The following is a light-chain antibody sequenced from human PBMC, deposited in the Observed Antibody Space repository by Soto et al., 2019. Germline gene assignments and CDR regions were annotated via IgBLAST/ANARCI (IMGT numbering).Light chain of an antibody. J-gene: IGLJ2*01. CDR3: SSYTSSGTFVL. CDR2: EVT. V-gene: IGLV2-14*01. Sequence: QSALTQPASVSGSPGQSITISCIGTSSDVGDYDYVSWYQQHPGKAPQLMIYEVTNRPSGVSNRFSGSKSGNTASLTISGLQAEDEGDYYCSSYTSSGTFVLFGGGTKVTVL. CDR1: SSDVGDYDY.